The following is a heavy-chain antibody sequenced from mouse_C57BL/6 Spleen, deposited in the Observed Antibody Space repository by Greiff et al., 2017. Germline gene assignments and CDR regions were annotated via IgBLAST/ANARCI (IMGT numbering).Heavy chain of an antibody. CDR2: IRNKANGYTT. V-gene: IGHV7-3*01. Sequence: EVQVVESGGGLVQPGGSLSLSCAASGFTFTDSYMSWVRQPPGKALEWFGFIRNKANGYTTEYSASVKGRFTNSRDNSQSILYLQMNALRAEDSATYYGARYGIRGFAYWGQGTLVTVSA. CDR3: ARYGIRGFAY. CDR1: GFTFTDSY. J-gene: IGHJ3*01.